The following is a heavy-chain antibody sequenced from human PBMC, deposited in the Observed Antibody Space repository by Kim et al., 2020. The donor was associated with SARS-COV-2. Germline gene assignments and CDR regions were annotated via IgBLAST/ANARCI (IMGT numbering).Heavy chain of an antibody. D-gene: IGHD6-13*01. J-gene: IGHJ4*02. CDR3: ARVSLSIAAAGPFDY. V-gene: IGHV1-3*01. CDR1: GYTFTSYA. Sequence: ASVKVSCKASGYTFTSYAMHWVRQAPGQRLEWMGWINAGNGNTKYSQKFQGRVTITRDTSASTAYMELSSLRSEDTAVYYCARVSLSIAAAGPFDYWGQGTLVTVSS. CDR2: INAGNGNT.